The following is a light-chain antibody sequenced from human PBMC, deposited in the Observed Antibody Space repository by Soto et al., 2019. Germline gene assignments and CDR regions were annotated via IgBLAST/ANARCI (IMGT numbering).Light chain of an antibody. J-gene: IGKJ1*01. V-gene: IGKV3-11*01. CDR3: HQRQSWTRT. CDR1: QYINTR. Sequence: EIVLTQSPATLSSFPGDRVTLSCRASQYINTRLAWYQHRPGQAPRLLIYLTSNRAAGIPARFSGSGSGTDFTLTISEVETEDFAVYYCHQRQSWTRTFGQGTKGDIK. CDR2: LTS.